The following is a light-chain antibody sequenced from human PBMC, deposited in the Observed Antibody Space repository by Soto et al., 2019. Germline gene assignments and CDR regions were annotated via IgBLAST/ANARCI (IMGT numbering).Light chain of an antibody. Sequence: DIQMTQSPSTLSATPGDRVTITCRASQSISSWLAWYQHKPGKARKLLIYDASNLDSGVPSRFSGSGSGTEFSLTISNLQPDDCATYYCQQYENYWTFGQGTKVDIK. V-gene: IGKV1-5*01. CDR1: QSISSW. J-gene: IGKJ1*01. CDR2: DAS. CDR3: QQYENYWT.